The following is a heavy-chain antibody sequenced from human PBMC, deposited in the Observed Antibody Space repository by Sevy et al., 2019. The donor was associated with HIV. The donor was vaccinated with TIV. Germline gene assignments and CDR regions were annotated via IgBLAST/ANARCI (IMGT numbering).Heavy chain of an antibody. CDR3: AKDLSYYGSGSFFDY. D-gene: IGHD3-10*01. Sequence: GGSLRLSCAASGFTFSSYGMHWVRQAPGKGLEWVAVISYDGSNKYYADSVKGRFTISRDNSKNTRYLQMNSLRAEDTAVYYCAKDLSYYGSGSFFDYWGQGTLVTVSS. CDR1: GFTFSSYG. J-gene: IGHJ4*02. V-gene: IGHV3-30*18. CDR2: ISYDGSNK.